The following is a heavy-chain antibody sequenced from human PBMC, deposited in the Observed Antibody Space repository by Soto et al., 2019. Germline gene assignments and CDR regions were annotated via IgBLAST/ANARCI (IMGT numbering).Heavy chain of an antibody. V-gene: IGHV1-18*01. CDR3: ALITMVRRVIPGGVNY. Sequence: QVQLVQSGAEVKKPGASVKVSCKASGYTFTSYGISWVRQAPGQGLEWMGRISAYNGNTNYAQKIQGRVTMTTDTSTSTAYMERRSLRSDDTAVYYCALITMVRRVIPGGVNYWGQGTLVTVSS. CDR2: ISAYNGNT. J-gene: IGHJ4*02. D-gene: IGHD3-10*01. CDR1: GYTFTSYG.